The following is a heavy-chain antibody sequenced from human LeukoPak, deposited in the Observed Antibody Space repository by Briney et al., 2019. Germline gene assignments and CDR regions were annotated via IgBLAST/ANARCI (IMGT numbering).Heavy chain of an antibody. J-gene: IGHJ4*02. D-gene: IGHD4-17*01. Sequence: GGSLRLSCAASGFTVSSSYMSWVRQAPGKGLEWVSVIYIVGSTYYADSVKGRFTISRDNSKNTLYLQLNSLRAEDTAVYYCAKDLYGDYDFDCWGQGTLVTVSS. CDR2: IYIVGST. V-gene: IGHV3-53*01. CDR1: GFTVSSSY. CDR3: AKDLYGDYDFDC.